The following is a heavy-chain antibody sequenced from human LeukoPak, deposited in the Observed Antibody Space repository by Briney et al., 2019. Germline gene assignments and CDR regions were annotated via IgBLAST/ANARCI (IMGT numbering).Heavy chain of an antibody. CDR1: GFTFSSYG. J-gene: IGHJ6*02. D-gene: IGHD3-3*01. V-gene: IGHV3-33*01. CDR2: IWYDGSNK. Sequence: GGSLRLSCAASGFTFSSYGMHWVRQAPGKGLEWVAVIWYDGSNKYYADSVKGRFTISRDNSKNTLYLQMNSLRAEDTAVYYCARSYYHFWSGSYYYYYGMDVWGQGTTVTVSS. CDR3: ARSYYHFWSGSYYYYYGMDV.